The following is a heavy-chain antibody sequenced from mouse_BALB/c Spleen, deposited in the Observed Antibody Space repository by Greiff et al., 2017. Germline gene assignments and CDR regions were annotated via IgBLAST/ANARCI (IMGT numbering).Heavy chain of an antibody. CDR2: ISYDGSN. J-gene: IGHJ2*01. CDR1: GYSITSGYY. Sequence: EVKLQQSGPGLVKPSQSLSLTCSVTGYSITSGYYWNWIRQFPGNKLEWMGYISYDGSNNYNPSLKNRISITRDTSKNQFFLKLNSVTTEDTATYYCASGGYGNYDYWGQGTTLTVSS. V-gene: IGHV3-6*02. D-gene: IGHD2-10*02. CDR3: ASGGYGNYDY.